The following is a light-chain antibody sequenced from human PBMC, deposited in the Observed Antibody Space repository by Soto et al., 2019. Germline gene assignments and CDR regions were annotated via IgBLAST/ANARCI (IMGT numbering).Light chain of an antibody. V-gene: IGKV3D-20*02. CDR3: QQRSNWPT. J-gene: IGKJ5*01. Sequence: EIVLTQAPGTLSLAPGERATLSCRASQSVSSSYLAWYQQKPGQAPRLLIYDASNRATGIPARFSGSGSGTDFTLTISSLDPEDSAVYYCQQRSNWPTFGQGTRLEIK. CDR2: DAS. CDR1: QSVSSSY.